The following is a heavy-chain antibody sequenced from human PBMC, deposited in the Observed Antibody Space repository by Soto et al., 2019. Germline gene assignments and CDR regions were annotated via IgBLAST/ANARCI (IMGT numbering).Heavy chain of an antibody. CDR2: IYYSGST. CDR3: ATVPPSIFGVVTPKYFDY. J-gene: IGHJ4*02. Sequence: PSETLSLTCTVSGGSMSSGGYYWSWIRQHTGKGLEWIGYIYYSGSTYYNPSLKSRVTISVDTSKNQFSLKLSSVTAADTAVYYCATVPPSIFGVVTPKYFDYWGQGTLVTVSS. CDR1: GGSMSSGGYY. V-gene: IGHV4-31*03. D-gene: IGHD3-3*01.